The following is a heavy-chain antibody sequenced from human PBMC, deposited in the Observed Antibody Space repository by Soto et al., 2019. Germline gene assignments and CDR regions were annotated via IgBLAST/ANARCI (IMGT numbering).Heavy chain of an antibody. V-gene: IGHV3-23*01. CDR1: GFTFSNYA. D-gene: IGHD3-3*01. J-gene: IGHJ6*02. CDR2: FSGSGGST. Sequence: VQLLESGGGLVQPGGSLRLSCAAAGFTFSNYALTWVRQSPGKGLEWDSTFSGSGGSTYYADSVRDRFTISRDNSKNTLFLQMNSLRVEDTAIYYCARDWTGDTCPCLDVWGQGTTVSVSS. CDR3: ARDWTGDTCPCLDV.